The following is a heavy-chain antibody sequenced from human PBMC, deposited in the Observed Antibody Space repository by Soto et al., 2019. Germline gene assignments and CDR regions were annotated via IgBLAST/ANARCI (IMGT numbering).Heavy chain of an antibody. V-gene: IGHV4-34*01. Sequence: TSETLSLTCAVYGGSFSGYYWSWIRQPPGKGLEWIGEINHSGSTNYNPSLKSRVTISVDTSKNQFSLKLSSVTAADTAVYYCARRERGYSGYDSMYFDYWGQGTLVTVSS. CDR3: ARRERGYSGYDSMYFDY. CDR1: GGSFSGYY. D-gene: IGHD5-12*01. J-gene: IGHJ4*02. CDR2: INHSGST.